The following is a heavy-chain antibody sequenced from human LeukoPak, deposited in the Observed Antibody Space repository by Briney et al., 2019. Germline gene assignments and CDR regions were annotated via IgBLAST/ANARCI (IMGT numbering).Heavy chain of an antibody. Sequence: PGESLKISCKASGYTFATYWIGWVRQMPGKGLEWMGTIYPGDSDARYSPSFQGQVTISADKSISTAYLQWSSLKASDSAMYYRARLRGSSLSYFDYWGQGTLVTVSS. CDR2: IYPGDSDA. CDR3: ARLRGSSLSYFDY. CDR1: GYTFATYW. D-gene: IGHD1-26*01. V-gene: IGHV5-51*01. J-gene: IGHJ4*02.